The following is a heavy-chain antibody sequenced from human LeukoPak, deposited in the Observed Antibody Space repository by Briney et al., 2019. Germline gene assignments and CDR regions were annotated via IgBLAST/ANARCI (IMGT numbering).Heavy chain of an antibody. Sequence: GGSLRLSCAASGFTFSSYSMNWVRQAPGKGLEWVSSISSSSSYIYYADSVKGRFTISRDNAKNSLYLQMNSLRAEDTAVYYCAREGYDYVWGSDYWGQGTLVTVSS. CDR2: ISSSSSYI. CDR3: AREGYDYVWGSDY. CDR1: GFTFSSYS. J-gene: IGHJ4*02. D-gene: IGHD3-16*01. V-gene: IGHV3-21*01.